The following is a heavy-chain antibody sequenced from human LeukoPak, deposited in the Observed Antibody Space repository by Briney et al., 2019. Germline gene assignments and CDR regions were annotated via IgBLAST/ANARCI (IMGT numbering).Heavy chain of an antibody. CDR1: GGSISSSGYY. J-gene: IGHJ5*02. Sequence: SETLSLTCTVSGGSISSSGYYWGWIRQPPGKGLEWIGSIYDSGSTYYNPSLRSRVTILVVTSKNQFSLRLSSVTAADTAVYYCTRLSHVAGAPKVSWFDPWGQGTLVTVSS. CDR2: IYDSGST. D-gene: IGHD1-26*01. V-gene: IGHV4-39*01. CDR3: TRLSHVAGAPKVSWFDP.